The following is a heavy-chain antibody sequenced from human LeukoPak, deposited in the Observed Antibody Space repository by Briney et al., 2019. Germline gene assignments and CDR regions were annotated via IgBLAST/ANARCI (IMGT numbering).Heavy chain of an antibody. CDR1: GGTFSSYA. V-gene: IGHV1-69*04. CDR2: IIPILGIA. D-gene: IGHD3-3*01. CDR3: AKAWLDFWSGYFDY. J-gene: IGHJ4*02. Sequence: GASVKVSCKASGGTFSSYAISWVRQAPGQGLEWMGRIIPILGIANYAQKFQGRVTITADKSTSTAYMELSSLRSEDTAVYYCAKAWLDFWSGYFDYWGQGTLVTVSS.